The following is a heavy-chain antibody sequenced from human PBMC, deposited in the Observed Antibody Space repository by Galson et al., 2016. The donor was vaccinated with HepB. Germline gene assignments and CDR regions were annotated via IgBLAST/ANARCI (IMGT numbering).Heavy chain of an antibody. V-gene: IGHV3-72*01. Sequence: SLRLSCAASGFTFSTYAMHWVRQAPGKGLEWVGRTRNRARSYTTDYVASVKGRFTISRDNSKSSVYLRMNGLKPEDTAIYYCTRTGLGDFDYWGRGTLVTVSS. CDR1: GFTFSTYA. CDR3: TRTGLGDFDY. CDR2: TRNRARSYTT. J-gene: IGHJ4*02.